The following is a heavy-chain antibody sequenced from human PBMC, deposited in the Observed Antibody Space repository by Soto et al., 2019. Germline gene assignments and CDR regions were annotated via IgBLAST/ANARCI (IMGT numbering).Heavy chain of an antibody. D-gene: IGHD3-22*01. CDR1: GFTFSSYG. CDR3: AKDGPYYYDSSGQILFDY. V-gene: IGHV3-30*18. Sequence: GGSLRLSCAASGFTFSSYGMHWVRQAPGKGLEWVAVISYDGSNKYYADSVKGRFTISRDNSKNTLYLQMNSLRAEDTAVYYCAKDGPYYYDSSGQILFDYWGQGTLVTVSS. CDR2: ISYDGSNK. J-gene: IGHJ4*02.